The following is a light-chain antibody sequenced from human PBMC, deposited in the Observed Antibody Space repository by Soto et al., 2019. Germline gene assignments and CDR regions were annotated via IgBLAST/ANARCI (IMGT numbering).Light chain of an antibody. CDR2: GAS. Sequence: EIVMTQSPATLFVSPGETATLSCRASQAVSDDLAWYQQKPGQAPRLLIYGASTRATDIPARFSGGGSGTEFTLTISSLQSEDSAIYYCQQYHDWPPITFGPGTKVNI. CDR1: QAVSDD. CDR3: QQYHDWPPIT. J-gene: IGKJ3*01. V-gene: IGKV3-15*01.